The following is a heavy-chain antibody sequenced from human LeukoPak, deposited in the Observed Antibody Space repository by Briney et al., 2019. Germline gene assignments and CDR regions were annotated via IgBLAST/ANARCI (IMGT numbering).Heavy chain of an antibody. Sequence: SETLSLTCTVSGGSISSYYWSWIRQPPGKGLEWIGYIYYSGSTNYNPSLKSRVTISVDTSKDQFPLKLSSVTAADTAVYYCARYGSGSYREFDSWGQGTLVTVSS. CDR3: ARYGSGSYREFDS. D-gene: IGHD3-10*01. J-gene: IGHJ4*02. V-gene: IGHV4-59*01. CDR2: IYYSGST. CDR1: GGSISSYY.